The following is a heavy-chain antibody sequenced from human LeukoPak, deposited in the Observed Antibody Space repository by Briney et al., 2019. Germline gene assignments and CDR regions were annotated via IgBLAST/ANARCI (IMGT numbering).Heavy chain of an antibody. CDR2: ISGSGGST. J-gene: IGHJ4*02. CDR1: GFTFSSYA. CDR3: AKGTMVRGVYFDY. D-gene: IGHD3-10*01. V-gene: IGHV3-23*01. Sequence: GGSLRLSCAASGFTFSSYAMSWVRRAPGKGLEWVSAISGSGGSTYYADSVKGRFTISRDNSKNTLYLQMNSLRAEDTAVYYCAKGTMVRGVYFDYWGQGTLVTVSS.